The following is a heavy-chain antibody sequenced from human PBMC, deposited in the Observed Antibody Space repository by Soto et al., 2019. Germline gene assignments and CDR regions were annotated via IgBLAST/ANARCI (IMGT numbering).Heavy chain of an antibody. Sequence: QVQLVQSGAEVKKPGSSVKVSCKASGGTFSSYAISWVRQAPGQGLEWMGGIIPIFGTANYAQKFQGRVTITADESKSTAYMELSSLRSEDTAVYYCARDNIVVVPAAITHNWFDPWGQGTLVTVSS. D-gene: IGHD2-2*01. V-gene: IGHV1-69*01. J-gene: IGHJ5*02. CDR2: IIPIFGTA. CDR3: ARDNIVVVPAAITHNWFDP. CDR1: GGTFSSYA.